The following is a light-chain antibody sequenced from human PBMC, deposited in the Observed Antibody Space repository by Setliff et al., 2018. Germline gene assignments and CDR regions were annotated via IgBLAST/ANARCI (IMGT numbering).Light chain of an antibody. Sequence: QSALTQPASVSGFPGQSITISCAGTSSDVGAYSHVSWYQQYPGKAPKLMISEVSNRPSGVSYRFSGSKSGNTASLTISGLQAEDEADYYCMSYTTIRTYVFGTGTKVTVL. V-gene: IGLV2-14*01. CDR2: EVS. J-gene: IGLJ1*01. CDR1: SSDVGAYSH. CDR3: MSYTTIRTYV.